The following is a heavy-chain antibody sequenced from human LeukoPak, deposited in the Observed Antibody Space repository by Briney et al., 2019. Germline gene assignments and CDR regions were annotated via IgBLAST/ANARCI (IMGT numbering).Heavy chain of an antibody. Sequence: ASVKVSCKASGYTFTSYGISWVRQAPGQGLERMGWISAYNGNTNYAQKLQGRVTMTTDTSTSTAYMELRSLRSDDTAVYYCARGDYYDSSGIFDYWGQGTLVTVSS. D-gene: IGHD3-22*01. CDR1: GYTFTSYG. CDR3: ARGDYYDSSGIFDY. J-gene: IGHJ4*02. CDR2: ISAYNGNT. V-gene: IGHV1-18*01.